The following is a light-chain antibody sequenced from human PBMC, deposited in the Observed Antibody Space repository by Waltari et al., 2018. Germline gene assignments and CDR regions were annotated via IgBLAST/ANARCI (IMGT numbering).Light chain of an antibody. CDR3: QQSYSTPPFT. CDR1: HSISSY. Sequence: DIQMTQSPSSLSASVGDRVPITCRASHSISSYLNWFQQKPGKAPKLLIYASSSLQSGVPSRFSGSGSETDFTLTISSLQPEDFATYYCQQSYSTPPFTFGPGTKVDIK. J-gene: IGKJ3*01. V-gene: IGKV1-39*01. CDR2: ASS.